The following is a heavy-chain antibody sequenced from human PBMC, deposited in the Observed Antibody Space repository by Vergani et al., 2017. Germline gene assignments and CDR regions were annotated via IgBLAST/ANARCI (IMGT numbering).Heavy chain of an antibody. CDR2: IQFDGNNQ. D-gene: IGHD3-16*01. J-gene: IGHJ4*02. CDR3: ATHFRDWGIDY. V-gene: IGHV3-30*02. CDR1: GFTLGIYD. Sequence: QVQLVESGGGVVQRGGSLSLSWATSGFTLGIYDMQWIRQGPGKGREFVAFIQFDGNNQYYADSVKGRFTLSTDFSKNTLYLQMNSLRTDDTATYYCATHFRDWGIDYLWQETQV.